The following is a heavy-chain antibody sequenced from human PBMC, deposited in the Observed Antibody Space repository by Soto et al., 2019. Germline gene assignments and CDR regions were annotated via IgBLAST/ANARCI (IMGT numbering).Heavy chain of an antibody. Sequence: GGSLRLSCVASGFIVNSIFMTWVRQAPGKGLEWLSTISSDDNTYYADSVKGRFTISRDSSKNTLYLQMNSLRAEDTAVYHCARDILGGSYDFSHGGQGTLVTVSS. D-gene: IGHD3-3*01. CDR1: GFIVNSIF. CDR2: ISSDDNT. V-gene: IGHV3-66*01. CDR3: ARDILGGSYDFSH. J-gene: IGHJ1*01.